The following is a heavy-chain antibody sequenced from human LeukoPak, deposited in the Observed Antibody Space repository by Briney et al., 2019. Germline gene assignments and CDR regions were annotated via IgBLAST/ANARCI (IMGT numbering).Heavy chain of an antibody. D-gene: IGHD3-22*01. CDR3: AKGDDSSGRNWFDS. Sequence: GGSLRLSCAASGFTFSSYAMSWVRQAPGKGLELVSAVSGSGTTTHNADSVEGRFSSSRDNSKNTLFLHMNSLRVDVTAVYYCAKGDDSSGRNWFDSWGQGTLVTVSS. V-gene: IGHV3-23*01. CDR2: VSGSGTTT. CDR1: GFTFSSYA. J-gene: IGHJ5*01.